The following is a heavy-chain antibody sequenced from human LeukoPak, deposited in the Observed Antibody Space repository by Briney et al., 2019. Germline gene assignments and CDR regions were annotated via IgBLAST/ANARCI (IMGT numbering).Heavy chain of an antibody. CDR1: GGSISSRSYS. V-gene: IGHV4-39*07. CDR3: AKGYTNGVNQEVWLDP. D-gene: IGHD2-8*01. J-gene: IGHJ5*02. CDR2: MHYTGNT. Sequence: SETLSLTCTVSGGSISSRSYSWGWIRQPPGKGLEWIGSMHYTGNTDYNPSLKSRLTMSVDTSKNQFSLKLSSVTAADTAVYFCAKGYTNGVNQEVWLDPWGQGTLVTVSS.